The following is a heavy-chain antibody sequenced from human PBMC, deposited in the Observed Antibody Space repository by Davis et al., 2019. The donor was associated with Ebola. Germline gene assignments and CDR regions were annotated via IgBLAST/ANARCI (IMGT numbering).Heavy chain of an antibody. V-gene: IGHV1-3*01. CDR3: ARIYCSGGSCYFGFDY. Sequence: AASVKVSCKASGYTFTSYAMHWVRQAPGQGLEWMGWINAGHGNTKYSQKFQGRVTITRDTSASTAYMELSSLRSEDTAVYYCARIYCSGGSCYFGFDYWGQGTLVTVSS. J-gene: IGHJ4*02. D-gene: IGHD2-15*01. CDR1: GYTFTSYA. CDR2: INAGHGNT.